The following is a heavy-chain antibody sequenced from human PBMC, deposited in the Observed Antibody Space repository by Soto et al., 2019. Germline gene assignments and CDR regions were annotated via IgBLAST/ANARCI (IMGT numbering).Heavy chain of an antibody. Sequence: QVQLQESGPGLAKPSGTLSLTCAVSSGAISSSNWWSWIRQPPGEGLEWIGEIYHSGSINYNPSLKSRVTISVDKSKNQFSLKLSSVTAADTAMYYCARVGWAGLSADGFDIWGQGTMVTVSS. CDR1: SGAISSSNW. V-gene: IGHV4-4*02. J-gene: IGHJ3*02. D-gene: IGHD2-15*01. CDR3: ARVGWAGLSADGFDI. CDR2: IYHSGSI.